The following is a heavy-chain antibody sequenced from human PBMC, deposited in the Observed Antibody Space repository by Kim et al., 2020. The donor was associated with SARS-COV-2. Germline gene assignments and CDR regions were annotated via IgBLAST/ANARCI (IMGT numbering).Heavy chain of an antibody. CDR3: AKGGGGD. CDR2: IQPDGSEK. V-gene: IGHV3-7*01. J-gene: IGHJ4*02. CDR1: GFSFSISW. Sequence: GGSLRLSCAASGFSFSISWMTWVRQAPGKGLEWVATIQPDGSEKYYVDSVKGRFTISRDNAKNSLYLQMNSLRAEDTAVYYCAKGGGGDWGQGTLVTVSS. D-gene: IGHD3-16*01.